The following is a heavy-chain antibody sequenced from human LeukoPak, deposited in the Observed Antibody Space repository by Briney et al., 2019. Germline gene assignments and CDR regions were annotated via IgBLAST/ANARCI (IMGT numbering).Heavy chain of an antibody. CDR2: VSAYNGNT. Sequence: ASVKVSCKASGYTFTSYGISWVRQAPGQGLEWMGWVSAYNGNTNYAQKPQGRVTMTTDTSTSTAYMELRSLRSDDTAVYYCARDRGTYYYDSSGYPPEFWFDPWGQGTLVTVSS. D-gene: IGHD3-22*01. V-gene: IGHV1-18*01. J-gene: IGHJ5*02. CDR1: GYTFTSYG. CDR3: ARDRGTYYYDSSGYPPEFWFDP.